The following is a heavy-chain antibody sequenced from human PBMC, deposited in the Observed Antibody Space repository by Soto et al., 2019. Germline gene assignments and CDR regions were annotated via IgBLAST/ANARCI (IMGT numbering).Heavy chain of an antibody. CDR1: GFTFSSYG. CDR3: AKDRDSNRDYYHYGMDV. D-gene: IGHD4-4*01. Sequence: GGSLRLSCAASGFTFSSYGMHWVRQAPGKGLEWVAVISYDGSNKYYADSVKGRFTISRDNSKNTLYLQMNSLRAEDTAVYYCAKDRDSNRDYYHYGMDVRGQGTTVTVSS. V-gene: IGHV3-30*18. J-gene: IGHJ6*02. CDR2: ISYDGSNK.